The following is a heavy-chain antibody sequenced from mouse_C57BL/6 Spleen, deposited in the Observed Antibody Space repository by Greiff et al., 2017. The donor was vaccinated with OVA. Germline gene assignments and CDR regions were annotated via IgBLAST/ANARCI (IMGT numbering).Heavy chain of an antibody. V-gene: IGHV1-61*01. CDR3: ARGGSNYVGYFDV. D-gene: IGHD2-5*01. CDR2: IYPSDSET. J-gene: IGHJ1*03. Sequence: QVQLQQPGAELVRPGCSVKLSCKASGYTFTSYWMDWVKQRPGQGLEWIGNIYPSDSETHYNQKFKDKATLTVDKSSSTAYMQLSSLTSEDSAVYYCARGGSNYVGYFDVWGTGTTVTVSS. CDR1: GYTFTSYW.